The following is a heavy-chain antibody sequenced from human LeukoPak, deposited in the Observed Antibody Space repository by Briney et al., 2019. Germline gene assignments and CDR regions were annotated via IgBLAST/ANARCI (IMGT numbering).Heavy chain of an antibody. CDR3: ARDPPESSGYHDY. D-gene: IGHD3-22*01. J-gene: IGHJ4*02. V-gene: IGHV3-48*02. CDR1: GFTFSTYG. Sequence: GGSLRLSCAISGFTFSTYGMNWVRQAPGKGLEWVSYISSSSSTIYYADSVKGRFTISRDNAKNSLYLQMNSLRDEDTAVYYCARDPPESSGYHDYWGQGTLVTVSS. CDR2: ISSSSSTI.